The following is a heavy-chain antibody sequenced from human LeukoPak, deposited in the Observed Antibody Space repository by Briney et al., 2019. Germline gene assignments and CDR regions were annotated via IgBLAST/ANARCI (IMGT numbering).Heavy chain of an antibody. Sequence: GGSLRLSCAASGFTFSSYWMSWVRQAPGKGLEWVANIKQDGSEKYYVDSVKGRFTISRDNAKNPLYLQMNSLRAEDTAVYYCARDLRITMVRGVTGVDYWGQGTLVTVSS. J-gene: IGHJ4*02. V-gene: IGHV3-7*04. CDR1: GFTFSSYW. CDR3: ARDLRITMVRGVTGVDY. CDR2: IKQDGSEK. D-gene: IGHD3-10*01.